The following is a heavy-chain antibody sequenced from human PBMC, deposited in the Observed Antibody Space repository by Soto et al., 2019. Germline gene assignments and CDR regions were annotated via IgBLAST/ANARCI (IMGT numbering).Heavy chain of an antibody. V-gene: IGHV4-38-2*01. Sequence: SETLSLTCAVSGYSISSGYYWGWIRQPPGKGLEWIGSIYHSGSTYYNPSLKSRVTISVDTSKNQFSLKLSSVTAADTAVYYCARVVSSPWSWFDPWGQGTLVTV. CDR1: GYSISSGYY. D-gene: IGHD6-6*01. J-gene: IGHJ5*02. CDR3: ARVVSSPWSWFDP. CDR2: IYHSGST.